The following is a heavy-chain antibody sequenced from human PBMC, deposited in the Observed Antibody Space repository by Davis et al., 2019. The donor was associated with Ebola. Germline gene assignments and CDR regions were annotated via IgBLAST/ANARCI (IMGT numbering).Heavy chain of an antibody. CDR2: LYPDERT. CDR3: ARGDSSSSPDVFDI. J-gene: IGHJ3*02. CDR1: GFTFRSYD. Sequence: GSLTLSCAASGFTFRSYDMSWVRQAPGKVLEWVSLLYPDERTFYEDSVKGRFTISRHSSNNTLYLQMNILRPEDTATYYCARGDSSSSPDVFDIWGQGTLVTVSS. V-gene: IGHV3-53*04. D-gene: IGHD6-6*01.